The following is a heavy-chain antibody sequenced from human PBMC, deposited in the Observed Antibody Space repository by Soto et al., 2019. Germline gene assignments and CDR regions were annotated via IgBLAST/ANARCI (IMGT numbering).Heavy chain of an antibody. Sequence: QVRLVQSGAEGKKPGASVKVSCKTSGYTFTSYGITWVRQAPGQGLEWMGGISAHNGNTDYAQKLEGRVIVTRDTSTSTAYMELRSLRSDDTAVYYCARGRYGDYWGQGALVTVSS. D-gene: IGHD1-1*01. CDR3: ARGRYGDY. J-gene: IGHJ4*02. CDR1: GYTFTSYG. V-gene: IGHV1-18*01. CDR2: ISAHNGNT.